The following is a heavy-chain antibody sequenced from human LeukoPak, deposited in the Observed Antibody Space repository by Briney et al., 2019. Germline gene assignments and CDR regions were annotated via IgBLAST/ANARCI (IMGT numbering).Heavy chain of an antibody. CDR3: ARDYDILTGRDGYFDL. Sequence: RSGGSLRLSCAASGFTFSSNVMIWVRQAPGKGLEWVSSIPASGGSTYYADSVKGRFTISRDNSKNSLYLQMNSLRAEDTAVYYCARDYDILTGRDGYFDLWGRGTLVTVSS. V-gene: IGHV3-23*01. CDR1: GFTFSSNV. CDR2: IPASGGST. D-gene: IGHD3-9*01. J-gene: IGHJ2*01.